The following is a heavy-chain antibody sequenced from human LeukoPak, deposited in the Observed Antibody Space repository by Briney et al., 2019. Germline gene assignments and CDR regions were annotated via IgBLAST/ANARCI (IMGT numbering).Heavy chain of an antibody. D-gene: IGHD3-22*01. Sequence: SETLSLTCTVSGGSISSYYWSWIRQPPGKGLEWIGYIYYSGSTNYNSSLKSRVTISVDTSKNQFSLKLSSVTAADTAVYYCARAPTSYYYDSSGYLAFDYWGQGTLVTVSS. CDR2: IYYSGST. J-gene: IGHJ4*02. CDR3: ARAPTSYYYDSSGYLAFDY. CDR1: GGSISSYY. V-gene: IGHV4-59*01.